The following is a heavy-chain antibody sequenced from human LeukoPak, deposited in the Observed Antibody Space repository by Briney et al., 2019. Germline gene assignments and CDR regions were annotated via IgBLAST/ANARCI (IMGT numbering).Heavy chain of an antibody. CDR1: GFDFSSNW. CDR2: IKGDGIST. D-gene: IGHD3-10*01. CDR3: AKTGSEPPGLST. Sequence: GSLRLSCAASGFDFSSNWMHWVRHAPGQGLVWVSRIKGDGISTNYADSVKGRFTISRDNSKNTLYLQMNSLRAEDTAVYYCAKTGSEPPGLSTWGQGTLVTVSS. V-gene: IGHV3-74*01. J-gene: IGHJ5*02.